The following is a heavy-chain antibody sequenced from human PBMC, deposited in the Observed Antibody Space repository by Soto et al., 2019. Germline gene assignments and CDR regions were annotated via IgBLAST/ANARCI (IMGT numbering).Heavy chain of an antibody. CDR1: GGSISSNY. CDR2: VYNSGST. V-gene: IGHV4-4*08. D-gene: IGHD2-15*01. Sequence: SETLSLTCTVSGGSISSNYWTWIRQPPGKGLEWIGYVYNSGSTYYNPSFRSRLSLSIDRTRNQFFLSLSSMTAADKAVYYCVRGGGYDSFDFWGQGIQVTVSS. J-gene: IGHJ4*02. CDR3: VRGGGYDSFDF.